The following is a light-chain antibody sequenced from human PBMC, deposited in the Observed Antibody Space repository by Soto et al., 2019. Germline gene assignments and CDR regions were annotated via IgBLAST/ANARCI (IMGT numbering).Light chain of an antibody. Sequence: DIHMAHSRSTLSLSLVDRVAIACRAIQTISSWLAWYQQKPGKAPKLLIYKASTLKSGVPSRFSGSGSGTEFTLPISSLQPDDFATYYCQQYMSYSFGQGTKVDIK. CDR3: QQYMSYS. CDR1: QTISSW. CDR2: KAS. J-gene: IGKJ1*01. V-gene: IGKV1-5*03.